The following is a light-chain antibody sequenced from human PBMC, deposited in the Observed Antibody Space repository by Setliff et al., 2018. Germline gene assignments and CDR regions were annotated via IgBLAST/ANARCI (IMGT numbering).Light chain of an antibody. V-gene: IGLV2-14*03. CDR3: LSYTSKSTHAL. CDR2: EVT. J-gene: IGLJ2*01. Sequence: QSALTQPAAVSGSPGQSITISCAGTSSDVGGYNYVSWYQQHPGKAPKLMIYEVTKRPSGVSDRFSGSKSGNTASLTISGLQAEGEADYYCLSYTSKSTHALFAGGTKVTVL. CDR1: SSDVGGYNY.